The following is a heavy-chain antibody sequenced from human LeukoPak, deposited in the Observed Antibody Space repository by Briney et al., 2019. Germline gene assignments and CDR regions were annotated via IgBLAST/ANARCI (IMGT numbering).Heavy chain of an antibody. D-gene: IGHD6-13*01. V-gene: IGHV4-61*10. CDR1: GGSISSSHYY. J-gene: IGHJ4*02. CDR3: ARENGRAAATGRIDY. Sequence: PSETLSLTCSVSGGSISSSHYYWNWVRQPAGKGLEWIGYIFYSRSTNYNPSLKSRVTISVDTSKNQFSLKLSSVTAADTAVYYCARENGRAAATGRIDYWGQGTLVTVSS. CDR2: IFYSRST.